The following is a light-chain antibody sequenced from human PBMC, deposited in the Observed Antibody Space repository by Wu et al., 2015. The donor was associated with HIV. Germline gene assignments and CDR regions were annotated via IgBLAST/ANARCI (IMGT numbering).Light chain of an antibody. CDR3: QQRSNWPGT. CDR2: DAS. CDR1: QSVSSY. J-gene: IGKJ1*01. Sequence: EVVLTQSPATLSVSPGDRATLSCRASQSVSSYLAWYQQKPGQAPRLLIYDASNRATGIPARFSGSGSGTDFTLTISSLEPEDFAVYYCQQRSNWPGTFGQGTKVEIK. V-gene: IGKV3-11*01.